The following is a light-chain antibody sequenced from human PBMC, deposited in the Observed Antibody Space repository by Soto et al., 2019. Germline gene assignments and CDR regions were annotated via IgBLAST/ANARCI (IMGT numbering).Light chain of an antibody. CDR3: QQRSNWPPIT. V-gene: IGKV3-11*01. CDR1: QSVKTF. J-gene: IGKJ5*01. CDR2: DAS. Sequence: IVLTQSPATLSLSPGKRATLSCRASQSVKTFLVWYQHRPGQAPRVLIYDASHRASGIPARFSGSGSGTDFTLTISSLEPEDAALYYCQQRSNWPPITFGQGTRLEIK.